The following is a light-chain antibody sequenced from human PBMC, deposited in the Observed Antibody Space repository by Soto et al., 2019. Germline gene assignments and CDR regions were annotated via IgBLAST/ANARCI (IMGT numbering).Light chain of an antibody. CDR3: QQYNSYWWT. V-gene: IGKV1-5*01. Sequence: DIKLTQSPSTLSASVGDRVTLTCMASQSISSRSAWYQQKPGKAPKLLIYDASSLESGVPSRFSGSGSGTEFTLTISSLQPDDFATYYCQQYNSYWWTFGQGTKVDI. CDR1: QSISSR. J-gene: IGKJ1*01. CDR2: DAS.